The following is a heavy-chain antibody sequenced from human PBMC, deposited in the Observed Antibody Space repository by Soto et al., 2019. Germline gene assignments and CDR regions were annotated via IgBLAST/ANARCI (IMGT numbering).Heavy chain of an antibody. D-gene: IGHD6-19*01. J-gene: IGHJ4*02. CDR1: GHTFTGYY. Sequence: ASVKVSCKASGHTFTGYYMHWVRQAPEQGLEWMGWINPNSGGTNYAQKFQGWVTMTRDTSISTAYMELSRLRSDDTAVYYCARGIGGYSSGWYYDYWGQGTLVTVSS. V-gene: IGHV1-2*04. CDR3: ARGIGGYSSGWYYDY. CDR2: INPNSGGT.